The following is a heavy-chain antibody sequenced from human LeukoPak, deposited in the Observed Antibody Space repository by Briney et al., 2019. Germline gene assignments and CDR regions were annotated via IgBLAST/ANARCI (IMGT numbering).Heavy chain of an antibody. J-gene: IGHJ4*02. Sequence: SVKVSCKASGGTFSSYAISWVRQAPGQGLEWMGGIIPIFGTASYAQKFQGRVTITTDESTSTAYMELSSLRSEDTAVYYCARAYYDSSGYYFHFDYWGQGTLVTVSS. D-gene: IGHD3-22*01. CDR3: ARAYYDSSGYYFHFDY. CDR1: GGTFSSYA. V-gene: IGHV1-69*05. CDR2: IIPIFGTA.